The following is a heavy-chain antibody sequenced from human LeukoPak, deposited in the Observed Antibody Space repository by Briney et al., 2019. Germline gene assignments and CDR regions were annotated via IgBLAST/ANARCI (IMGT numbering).Heavy chain of an antibody. CDR3: AKDFAAYDYVWGSYRYGPNV. Sequence: GGSLRLSCAASGFTFSSYSMSWVRQAPGKGLEWVSAISGSGGSTYYADSVKGRFTISRDNSKNTLYLQMNSLRADDTAVYYCAKDFAAYDYVWGSYRYGPNVWGQGTTVTVSS. D-gene: IGHD3-16*02. J-gene: IGHJ6*02. V-gene: IGHV3-23*01. CDR2: ISGSGGST. CDR1: GFTFSSYS.